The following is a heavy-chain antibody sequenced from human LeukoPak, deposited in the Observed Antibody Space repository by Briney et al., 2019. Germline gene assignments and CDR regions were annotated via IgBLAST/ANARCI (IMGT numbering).Heavy chain of an antibody. V-gene: IGHV1-2*02. CDR1: EYTFTDYY. D-gene: IGHD2-2*01. J-gene: IGHJ4*02. CDR2: INPVSGGT. CDR3: ARANFLSCSSTSCLFDY. Sequence: GASVKVSCKASEYTFTDYYLHCVRQAPGQGFEWMGWINPVSGGTNYVQKFQGRVTMTRDTSISTAYMELSRLRSDDTAVYYCARANFLSCSSTSCLFDYWGQGTLVTVSS.